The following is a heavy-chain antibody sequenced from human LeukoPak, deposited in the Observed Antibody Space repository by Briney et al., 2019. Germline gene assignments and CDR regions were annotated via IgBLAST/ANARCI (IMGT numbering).Heavy chain of an antibody. CDR1: GGSFSPYY. J-gene: IGHJ2*01. V-gene: IGHV4-34*01. CDR2: INHRGGT. D-gene: IGHD6-6*01. Sequence: PSETLSLTCAVYGGSFSPYYWNWIRRPPGKGLEWIGEINHRGGTNHNPSLKSRVTLLVDTSKNQVSLSLTSVTAADTAFYARGRDLSIAPRGYWYFDLWGRGTLVTVSS. CDR3: GRDLSIAPRGYWYFDL.